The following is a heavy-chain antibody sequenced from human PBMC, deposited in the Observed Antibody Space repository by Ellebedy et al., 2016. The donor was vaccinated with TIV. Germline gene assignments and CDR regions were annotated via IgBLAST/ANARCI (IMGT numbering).Heavy chain of an antibody. CDR2: INQDGSEQ. CDR3: ATDGSYGDYLSPTHALER. D-gene: IGHD4-17*01. J-gene: IGHJ6*02. Sequence: GGSLRLSCAASGFTFSSYWMTWVRQAPGKGLEWVANINQDGSEQYYVDSVQGRFTISRDNARNSLNLQMNSVRAEDAAVYYCATDGSYGDYLSPTHALERWGQGTTVTVSS. V-gene: IGHV3-7*01. CDR1: GFTFSSYW.